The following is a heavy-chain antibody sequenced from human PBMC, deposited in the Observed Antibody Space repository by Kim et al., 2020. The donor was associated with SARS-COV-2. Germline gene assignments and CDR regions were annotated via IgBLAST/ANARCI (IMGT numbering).Heavy chain of an antibody. Sequence: SVKVSCKASGGTFSSYTISWVRRAPGQGLEWMGRIIPILGIANYAQKFQGRVTITADKSTSTAYMELSSLRSEDTAVYYCARGWSIAAAGQYYYYGMDVWGQGTTVTVSS. J-gene: IGHJ6*02. V-gene: IGHV1-69*02. CDR2: IIPILGIA. D-gene: IGHD6-13*01. CDR3: ARGWSIAAAGQYYYYGMDV. CDR1: GGTFSSYT.